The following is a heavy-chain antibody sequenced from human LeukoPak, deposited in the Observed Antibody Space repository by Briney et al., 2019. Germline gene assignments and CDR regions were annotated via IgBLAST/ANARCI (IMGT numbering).Heavy chain of an antibody. Sequence: PGGSLRLSCSASGFTVSSDHMSWVRQAPGKGLAWLSVIYSGGTTYYADSVKGRFTISRDNSKNTVYLQMNSLRVEDTAVYYCTRGGSVPATRSLDYWGQGTLVTVSS. V-gene: IGHV3-66*01. D-gene: IGHD6-19*01. CDR2: IYSGGTT. CDR1: GFTVSSDH. J-gene: IGHJ4*02. CDR3: TRGGSVPATRSLDY.